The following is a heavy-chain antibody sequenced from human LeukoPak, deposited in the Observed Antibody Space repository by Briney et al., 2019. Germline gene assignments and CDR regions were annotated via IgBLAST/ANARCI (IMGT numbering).Heavy chain of an antibody. CDR1: GFTFSSYS. Sequence: PGGSLRLSCAASGFTFSSYSMNWVRQAPGKGLEWVSSISSSSSYIYYADSVKGRFTISRDNAKNSLYLQMNSLRAEDTAVYYCARAADSGNYYDSSGYGIPFDYWGQGTLVTVSS. CDR3: ARAADSGNYYDSSGYGIPFDY. V-gene: IGHV3-21*01. CDR2: ISSSSSYI. J-gene: IGHJ4*02. D-gene: IGHD3-22*01.